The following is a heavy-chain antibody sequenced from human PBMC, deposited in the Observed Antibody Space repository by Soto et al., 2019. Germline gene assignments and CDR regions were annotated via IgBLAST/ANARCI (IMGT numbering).Heavy chain of an antibody. Sequence: EVQLLESGGGLVQPGGSLRLSCAASGFTFSSYAMSWVRQAPGKGLEWVSAISGSGGSTYYADSVKGRFTISRDNSNNTLYLPMNSLRAEDTALYYCAKGYYGSGSPELRYYYGMDVWVQATTVTVSS. V-gene: IGHV3-23*01. D-gene: IGHD3-10*01. CDR2: ISGSGGST. CDR3: AKGYYGSGSPELRYYYGMDV. CDR1: GFTFSSYA. J-gene: IGHJ6*02.